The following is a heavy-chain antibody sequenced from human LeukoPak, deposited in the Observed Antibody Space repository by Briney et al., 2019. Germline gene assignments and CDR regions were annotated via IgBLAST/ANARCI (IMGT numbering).Heavy chain of an antibody. V-gene: IGHV1-18*01. CDR3: ARGATVLLNNWFDP. J-gene: IGHJ5*02. CDR1: GYTFTSYG. Sequence: ASVKVSCKASGYTFTSYGISWVRQDPGQGLEWMGWISAYSGNTNYAQKLQGRVTMTTDTSTSTGYMELRSLRSDDTAVYYCARGATVLLNNWFDPWGQGTLVTVSS. CDR2: ISAYSGNT. D-gene: IGHD3-10*01.